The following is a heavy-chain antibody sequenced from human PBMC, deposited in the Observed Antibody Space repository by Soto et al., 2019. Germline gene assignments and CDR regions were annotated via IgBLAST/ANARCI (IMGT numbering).Heavy chain of an antibody. CDR3: AKDIGYRSGGSCYEEGY. CDR2: ISGSGGST. J-gene: IGHJ4*02. D-gene: IGHD2-15*01. CDR1: GFTFSSYA. Sequence: EVQLLESGGGLVQPGGSLRLSCAASGFTFSSYAMSWVRQAPGKGLEWVSAISGSGGSTYYADSVKGRFTISRDNSKNTLYLQMNSLRAEDTAVYYCAKDIGYRSGGSCYEEGYWGQGTLVTVSS. V-gene: IGHV3-23*01.